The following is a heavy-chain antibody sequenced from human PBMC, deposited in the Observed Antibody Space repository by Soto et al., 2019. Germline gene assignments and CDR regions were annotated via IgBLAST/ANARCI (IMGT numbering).Heavy chain of an antibody. V-gene: IGHV3-48*01. J-gene: IGHJ5*02. Sequence: EVQLVESGGGLVQPGGSLRLSCAASGFTFSSYSMNWVRQAPGKGLEWVSYISSSSSTIYYADSVKGRFTISRDNAKNSLYLQMNRLRAEDTAMYYCARGQEAELWFGAINWFDPWGQGTLVTVSS. CDR1: GFTFSSYS. CDR3: ARGQEAELWFGAINWFDP. CDR2: ISSSSSTI. D-gene: IGHD3-10*01.